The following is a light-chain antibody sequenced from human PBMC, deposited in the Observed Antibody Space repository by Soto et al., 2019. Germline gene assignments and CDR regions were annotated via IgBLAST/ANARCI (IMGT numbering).Light chain of an antibody. CDR3: HQNWSSPLT. Sequence: EIVMTQSPSTLSLTPGERATLSCRASQSVSSRLAWYQQKPGQAPRLLISGASTRATGIPARFSGSGSGTDFTLTISRLEPEDFAVCYCHQNWSSPLTFGGGTKVDIK. CDR1: QSVSSR. J-gene: IGKJ4*01. V-gene: IGKV3-15*01. CDR2: GAS.